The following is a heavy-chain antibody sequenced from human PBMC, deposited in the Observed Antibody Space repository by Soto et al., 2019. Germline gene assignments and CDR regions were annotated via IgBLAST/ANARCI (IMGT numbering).Heavy chain of an antibody. V-gene: IGHV3-21*01. CDR2: ISSSSSYI. D-gene: IGHD3-3*01. CDR3: ARDSPARFWSGPNWFDP. Sequence: GGSLRLSCAASGFTFSSYSMNWVRQAPGKGLEWVSSISSSSSYIYYADSVKGRFTISRDNAKNSLYLQMNSLRAEDTAVYYCARDSPARFWSGPNWFDPWGQGTLVTVSS. CDR1: GFTFSSYS. J-gene: IGHJ5*02.